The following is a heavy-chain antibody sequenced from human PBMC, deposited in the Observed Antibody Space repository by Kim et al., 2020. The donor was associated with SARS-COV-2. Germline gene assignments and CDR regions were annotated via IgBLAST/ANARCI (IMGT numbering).Heavy chain of an antibody. CDR1: GGSFSGYY. J-gene: IGHJ4*02. Sequence: SETLSLTCAVYGGSFSGYYWSWIRQPPGKGLEWIGEINHSGSTNYNPSLKSRVTISVDTSKNQFSLKLSSVTAADTAVYYCARDPLSYFLPIDYWGQGTLVTVSS. D-gene: IGHD2-21*01. V-gene: IGHV4-34*01. CDR2: INHSGST. CDR3: ARDPLSYFLPIDY.